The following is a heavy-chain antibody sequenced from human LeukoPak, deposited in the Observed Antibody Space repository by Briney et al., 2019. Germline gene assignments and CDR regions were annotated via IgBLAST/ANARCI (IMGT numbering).Heavy chain of an antibody. CDR2: ISSSSSII. CDR1: GFTFSSYA. V-gene: IGHV3-48*04. D-gene: IGHD3-22*01. Sequence: GGSLRLSCAASGFTFSSYAMSWVRQAPGKGLEWVSYISSSSSIIYYADSVKGRFTNSRDNAKNSLYLQMNSLRAEDTAVYYCAREPPLTYYYDSSGEKYDYWGQGTLVTVSS. J-gene: IGHJ4*02. CDR3: AREPPLTYYYDSSGEKYDY.